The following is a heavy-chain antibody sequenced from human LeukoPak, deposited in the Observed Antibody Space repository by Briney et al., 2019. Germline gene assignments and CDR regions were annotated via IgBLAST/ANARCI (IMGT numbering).Heavy chain of an antibody. Sequence: GGSLRLSCAASGFTFSGHWMSWVRQAPGKGLEWVANINQGGSDKYYVDSVKGRFTISRDNANNLLYLQMNSLRGKDTAVYYCTRDRSRAEDDWGQGTLVTVSS. D-gene: IGHD1-14*01. V-gene: IGHV3-7*01. CDR3: TRDRSRAEDD. J-gene: IGHJ4*02. CDR1: GFTFSGHW. CDR2: INQGGSDK.